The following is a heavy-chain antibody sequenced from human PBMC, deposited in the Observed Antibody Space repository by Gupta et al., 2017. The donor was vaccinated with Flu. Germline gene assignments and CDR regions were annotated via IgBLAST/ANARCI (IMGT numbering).Heavy chain of an antibody. Sequence: GLEWVGRIRSKANSYATAYAASVKGRFTISRDDSKNTAYLQMNSLKTEDTAVYYCTRYGIVGATRPFDYWGQGTLVTVSS. CDR3: TRYGIVGATRPFDY. CDR2: IRSKANSYAT. J-gene: IGHJ4*02. V-gene: IGHV3-73*01. D-gene: IGHD1-26*01.